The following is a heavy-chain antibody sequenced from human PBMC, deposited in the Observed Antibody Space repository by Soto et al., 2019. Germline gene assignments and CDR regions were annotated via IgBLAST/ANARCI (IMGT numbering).Heavy chain of an antibody. D-gene: IGHD1-1*01. V-gene: IGHV4-30-2*01. CDR1: GGSISSGGYS. J-gene: IGHJ4*02. Sequence: TLSLTCAVSGGSISSGGYSWSWIRQPPGKGLEWIGYIYHSGSTYYNPSLKSRVTISVDRSKNQFSLKLSSVTAADTAVYYYDSTIQAYFDYWGQGTLVTVSS. CDR3: DSTIQAYFDY. CDR2: IYHSGST.